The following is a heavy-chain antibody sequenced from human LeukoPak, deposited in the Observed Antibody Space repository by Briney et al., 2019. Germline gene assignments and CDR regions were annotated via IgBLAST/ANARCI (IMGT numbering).Heavy chain of an antibody. CDR3: ARQPAIVLMVYARALDY. J-gene: IGHJ4*02. V-gene: IGHV3-30*01. D-gene: IGHD2-8*01. CDR1: GFTFSSYA. Sequence: PGRSLRLSCAASGFTFSSYAMHWVRQAPGKGLEWVAVISYDGSNKYYADSVKGRFTISRDNSKNTLYLQINSLRAEDTAVYYCARQPAIVLMVYARALDYWGQGTLVTVSS. CDR2: ISYDGSNK.